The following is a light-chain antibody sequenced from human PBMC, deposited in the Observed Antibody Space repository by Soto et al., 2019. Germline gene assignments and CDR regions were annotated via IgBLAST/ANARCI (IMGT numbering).Light chain of an antibody. CDR3: QQFSSYPLT. J-gene: IGKJ5*01. CDR2: GAS. V-gene: IGKV3-20*01. CDR1: QSVSSTY. Sequence: EIVLTQSPDTLSLSPGERATLSCRASQSVSSTYLTWYQQKPGQAPRLLIYGASTRATGIPDRFSGSGSGTHFTLTISRLEPEDFAVYYCQQFSSYPLTFGGGTRLEIK.